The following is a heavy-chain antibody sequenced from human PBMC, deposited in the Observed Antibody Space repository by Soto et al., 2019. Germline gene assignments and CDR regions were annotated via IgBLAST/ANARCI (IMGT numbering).Heavy chain of an antibody. CDR3: AKDLGYCSGGSCYSEGYFDS. CDR1: GFTFSSYG. J-gene: IGHJ4*02. D-gene: IGHD2-15*01. Sequence: QVQLVESGGGVVQPGRSLRLSCAASGFTFSSYGMHWVRQAPGKGLEWVALVSYDGSNKNYAASVKGRFAISRDNSKNTLYLQMNMLRTEDVAVYYCAKDLGYCSGGSCYSEGYFDSWGQGALVTVSS. CDR2: VSYDGSNK. V-gene: IGHV3-30*18.